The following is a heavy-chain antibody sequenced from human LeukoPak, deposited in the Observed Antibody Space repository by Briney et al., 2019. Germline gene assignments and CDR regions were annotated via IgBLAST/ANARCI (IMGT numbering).Heavy chain of an antibody. J-gene: IGHJ4*02. D-gene: IGHD5-24*01. Sequence: GGSLRLSCAVSGFTFSNHWMHWVRKAPAKGLVWVSRVNKDWGYKNYADSEKGQFTISRDNAKNTVYLQMLSLRAGDTAVYYCVRDGDHFNFDYWGQGSLVTISS. CDR1: GFTFSNHW. CDR3: VRDGDHFNFDY. CDR2: VNKDWGYK. V-gene: IGHV3-74*01.